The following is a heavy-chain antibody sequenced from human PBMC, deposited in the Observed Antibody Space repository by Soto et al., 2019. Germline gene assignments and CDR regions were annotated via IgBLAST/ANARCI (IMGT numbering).Heavy chain of an antibody. Sequence: EVQLVESGGNLVQPGRSLRLSCTGSGFTFGDYAMSWFRQAPGKGLEWVGFITSKRYGGTTEYAASVKGRFTISRDDSKSIAYLQMSSLKTEDTAVYFCSRLPPSKYTISPFDPWGQGTLVIVSS. V-gene: IGHV3-49*03. D-gene: IGHD2-2*02. J-gene: IGHJ5*02. CDR1: GFTFGDYA. CDR3: SRLPPSKYTISPFDP. CDR2: ITSKRYGGTT.